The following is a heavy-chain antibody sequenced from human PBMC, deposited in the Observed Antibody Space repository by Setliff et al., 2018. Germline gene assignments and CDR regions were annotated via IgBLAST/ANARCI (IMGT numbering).Heavy chain of an antibody. Sequence: SETLSLTCTVSGGSIGSSSYYWGWIRQPPGKGLEWIGSIYYSGSTYYNPSLKSRVTISVDTSKNQFSLKLSSVTAADTAVYYCARETTYSSSWYGWFDPWGQGTLVTVSS. CDR2: IYYSGST. CDR3: ARETTYSSSWYGWFDP. CDR1: GGSIGSSSYY. J-gene: IGHJ5*02. D-gene: IGHD6-13*01. V-gene: IGHV4-39*07.